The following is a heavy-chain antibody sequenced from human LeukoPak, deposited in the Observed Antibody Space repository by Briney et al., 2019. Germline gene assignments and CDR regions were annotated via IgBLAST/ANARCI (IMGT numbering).Heavy chain of an antibody. CDR3: AREHYDFWSGYPLGFDP. J-gene: IGHJ5*02. D-gene: IGHD3-3*01. Sequence: ASVKVSCKASGYTFTSYDINWVRQATGQGLEWMGWMNPNSGNTGYAQKFQGRVTMTRDTSTSTVYMELSSLRSEDTAVYYCAREHYDFWSGYPLGFDPWGQGTLVTVSS. CDR2: MNPNSGNT. V-gene: IGHV1-8*01. CDR1: GYTFTSYD.